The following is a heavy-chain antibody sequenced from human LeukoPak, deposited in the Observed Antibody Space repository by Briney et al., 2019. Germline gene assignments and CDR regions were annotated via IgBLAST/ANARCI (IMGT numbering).Heavy chain of an antibody. CDR1: GDSVSSNSAA. Sequence: SQTLSLTCAISGDSVSSNSAAWNWIRQSPSRGLEWLGRTYYRSKWYNDYAVSVKSRITINPDTSKNQFSLQLNSVTPEDTAVYYCARKATIFGVVNYYYYMDVWGKGTTVTVSS. CDR2: TYYRSKWYN. CDR3: ARKATIFGVVNYYYYMDV. J-gene: IGHJ6*03. D-gene: IGHD3-3*01. V-gene: IGHV6-1*01.